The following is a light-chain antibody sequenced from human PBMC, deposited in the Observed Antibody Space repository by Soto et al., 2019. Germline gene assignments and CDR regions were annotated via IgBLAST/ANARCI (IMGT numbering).Light chain of an antibody. CDR2: EVN. Sequence: QSALTQPPSASGSPGQSVAISCTRTSSDVGGYNYVSWYQQHPGKAPKFMIYEVNKRPSGVPDRFSGSKSGNTASLTVSGLQAEDEADYYCSSYAGSSNVFGTGTKVTVL. V-gene: IGLV2-8*01. J-gene: IGLJ1*01. CDR3: SSYAGSSNV. CDR1: SSDVGGYNY.